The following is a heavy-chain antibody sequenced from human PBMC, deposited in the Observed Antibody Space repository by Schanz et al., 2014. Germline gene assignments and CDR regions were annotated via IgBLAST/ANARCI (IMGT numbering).Heavy chain of an antibody. D-gene: IGHD2-2*01. CDR3: ARGKFQLPKSASDY. CDR2: INPNSGGT. J-gene: IGHJ4*02. Sequence: QVQLVQSGAEVKKPGASVKVSCKASGYTFTGHYMHWVRQAPGQGLEWMGRINPNSGGTNYAQKFQGRVTMTRDTSINTVNMELSTLRSDDTAIYYCARGKFQLPKSASDYWGQGTLVTVSS. V-gene: IGHV1-2*06. CDR1: GYTFTGHY.